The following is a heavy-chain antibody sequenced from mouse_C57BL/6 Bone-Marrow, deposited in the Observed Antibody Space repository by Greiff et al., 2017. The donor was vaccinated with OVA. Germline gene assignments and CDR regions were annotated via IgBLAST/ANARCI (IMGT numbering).Heavy chain of an antibody. D-gene: IGHD1-1*01. CDR1: GYTFTSYW. CDR2: IHPNSGST. Sequence: QVQLKQPGAELVKPGASVKLSCKASGYTFTSYWMHWVKQRPGQGLEWIGMIHPNSGSTNYNEKFKSKATLTVDKSSSTAYMQLSSLTSEDSAVYYCVHYYGSSYGGWYFDVWGTGTTVTVSS. CDR3: VHYYGSSYGGWYFDV. V-gene: IGHV1-64*01. J-gene: IGHJ1*03.